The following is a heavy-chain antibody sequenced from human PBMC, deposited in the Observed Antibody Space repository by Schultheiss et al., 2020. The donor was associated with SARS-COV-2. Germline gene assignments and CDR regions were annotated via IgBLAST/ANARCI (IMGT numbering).Heavy chain of an antibody. J-gene: IGHJ4*02. Sequence: GGSLRLSCAASGFTFSSYAMHWVRQAPGKGLEWVAVISYDGSNKYYADSVKGRFTISRDNSKNTLYLQMNSLRAEDTAVYYCANSRGSGSYLDYWGQGTLVTVSS. CDR3: ANSRGSGSYLDY. D-gene: IGHD3-10*01. V-gene: IGHV3-30*04. CDR2: ISYDGSNK. CDR1: GFTFSSYA.